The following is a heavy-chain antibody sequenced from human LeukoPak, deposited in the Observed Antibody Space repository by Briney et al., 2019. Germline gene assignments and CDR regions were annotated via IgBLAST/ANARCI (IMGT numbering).Heavy chain of an antibody. CDR2: TDDRGST. CDR1: GASIRSYY. CDR3: ASGGRTGTTDY. D-gene: IGHD1-1*01. V-gene: IGHV4-59*12. Sequence: SETLSLTCIVSGASIRSYYWNWIRQPPGKGLEWIGYTDDRGSTNYNPSLKSRVTISVDTSKNQFSLKLSSVTAADTAVYYCASGGRTGTTDYWGQGTLVTVSS. J-gene: IGHJ4*02.